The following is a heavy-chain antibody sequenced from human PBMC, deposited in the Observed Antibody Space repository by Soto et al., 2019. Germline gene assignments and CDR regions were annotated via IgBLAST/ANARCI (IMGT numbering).Heavy chain of an antibody. V-gene: IGHV3-21*01. CDR2: ISGSSIYI. Sequence: LRLSCAASGFTFSSYSMNWIRQAPGKGLEWVSSISGSSIYIYYADSVKGRFTISRDNAKNSLYLQMNSLRVEDTAVYYCARDFDFSAPWGQGTLDTVSS. D-gene: IGHD3-3*01. J-gene: IGHJ4*02. CDR1: GFTFSSYS. CDR3: ARDFDFSAP.